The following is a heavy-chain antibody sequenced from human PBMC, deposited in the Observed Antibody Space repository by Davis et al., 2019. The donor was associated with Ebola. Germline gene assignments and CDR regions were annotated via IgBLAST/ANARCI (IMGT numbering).Heavy chain of an antibody. CDR1: GGSISSNSDY. CDR2: IYYSGST. CDR3: ARNNSGIPFDY. D-gene: IGHD3-10*01. Sequence: PSETLSLTCTVSGGSISSNSDYWGWIRQPPGKGLEWIGSIYYSGSTHYNPSLKSRLTISVDTSNNQFFLKLKSVPAADTAVYYCARNNSGIPFDYWGQGTLVTVSS. J-gene: IGHJ4*02. V-gene: IGHV4-39*07.